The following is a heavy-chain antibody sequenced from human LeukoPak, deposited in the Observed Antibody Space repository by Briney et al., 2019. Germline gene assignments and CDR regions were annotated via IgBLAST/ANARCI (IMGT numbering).Heavy chain of an antibody. J-gene: IGHJ5*02. CDR3: ARGKIGDSLET. Sequence: ASARVSCKASGDTVTSYDIDGVRQATGQWLEWMGWMNPNSGNTGYAQMFQGRVTMTRNTSISTAYMELSSLRSEDTAVYYCARGKIGDSLETWGQGTLVTVSS. CDR1: GDTVTSYD. CDR2: MNPNSGNT. V-gene: IGHV1-8*01. D-gene: IGHD2-21*02.